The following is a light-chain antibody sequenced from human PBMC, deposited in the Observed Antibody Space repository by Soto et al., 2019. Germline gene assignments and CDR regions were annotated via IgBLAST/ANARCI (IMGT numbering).Light chain of an antibody. CDR3: QQRSNWPWGLT. CDR1: QSVSSY. CDR2: DAS. Sequence: EIVLTQSPATLSLSPGERATLSCRASQSVSSYLAWYQQKPGQAPRLLIYDASNRATGIPARFSGSGSGTDFTLPISSLEPEDFAVYYCQQRSNWPWGLTFGGGTKVEIK. J-gene: IGKJ4*01. V-gene: IGKV3-11*01.